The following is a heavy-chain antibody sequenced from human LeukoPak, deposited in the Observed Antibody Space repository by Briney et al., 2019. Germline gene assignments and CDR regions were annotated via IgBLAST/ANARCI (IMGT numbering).Heavy chain of an antibody. CDR3: ARHLSGVTGYTYGRGIDY. V-gene: IGHV3-9*01. Sequence: GGSLRLSCAASGFTFDDYGMHWVRQAPGKGLEWVSGINWNSGSLGYADSVKGRFTISRDNAKTSLYLQMNTLRAEDTAVYYCARHLSGVTGYTYGRGIDYWGQGTLVTVSS. D-gene: IGHD5-18*01. CDR1: GFTFDDYG. J-gene: IGHJ4*02. CDR2: INWNSGSL.